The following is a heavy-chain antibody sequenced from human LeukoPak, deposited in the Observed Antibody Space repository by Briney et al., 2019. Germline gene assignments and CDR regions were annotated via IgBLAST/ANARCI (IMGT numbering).Heavy chain of an antibody. Sequence: SETLSLTCAVSGASITSGSYYWCWIRQPAGKGLEWIGRIHTSGTTNYNPSLKSRLTISADTSKNQFYLKLTSVTAADTAVYYCARDGDYGDYEYWGQGTLVAVSA. CDR1: GASITSGSYY. V-gene: IGHV4-61*02. J-gene: IGHJ4*02. D-gene: IGHD4-17*01. CDR2: IHTSGTT. CDR3: ARDGDYGDYEY.